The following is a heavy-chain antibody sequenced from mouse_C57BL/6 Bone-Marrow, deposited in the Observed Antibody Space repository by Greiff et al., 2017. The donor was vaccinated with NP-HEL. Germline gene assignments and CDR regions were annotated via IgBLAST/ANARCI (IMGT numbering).Heavy chain of an antibody. CDR1: GYTFTSYW. D-gene: IGHD2-2*01. Sequence: QVQLQQPGAELVKPGASVKLSCKASGYTFTSYWMHWVKQRPGRGLEWIGRIDPKSGGTKYNEKFKSKATLTVDKPSNTAYMQLSSLTSEDSAVYSCASSGKGYDTGYAMDYWGQGTSVTVSS. V-gene: IGHV1-72*01. J-gene: IGHJ4*01. CDR2: IDPKSGGT. CDR3: ASSGKGYDTGYAMDY.